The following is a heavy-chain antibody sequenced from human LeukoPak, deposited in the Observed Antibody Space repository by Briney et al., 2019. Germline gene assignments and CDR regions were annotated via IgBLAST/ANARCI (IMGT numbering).Heavy chain of an antibody. Sequence: KASETLSLTCTVSGGSISSYYWSWIRQPPGKGLEWIGYIYYSGSTNYNPSLKSRVTISVDTSKNQFSLKLSSVTAADTAVYYCARVWSGYYRPPYYFDYWGQGTLVTVSS. CDR2: IYYSGST. D-gene: IGHD3-3*01. CDR3: ARVWSGYYRPPYYFDY. CDR1: GGSISSYY. J-gene: IGHJ4*02. V-gene: IGHV4-59*01.